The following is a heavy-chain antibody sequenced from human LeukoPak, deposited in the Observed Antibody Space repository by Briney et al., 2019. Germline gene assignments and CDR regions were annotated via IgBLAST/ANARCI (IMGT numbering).Heavy chain of an antibody. V-gene: IGHV3-15*07. J-gene: IGHJ5*02. Sequence: GGSLRLSCAASGFSFSDAWMHWVRQAPGKGLEWVGLIKSRGNGGTTDSAAPVKGRFTISRDDSRNTLWLQMYSLRTEDTAVYYCARDPAVQWELLKNAYNWFDPWGQGTLVTVSS. CDR3: ARDPAVQWELLKNAYNWFDP. CDR1: GFSFSDAW. CDR2: IKSRGNGGTT. D-gene: IGHD1-26*01.